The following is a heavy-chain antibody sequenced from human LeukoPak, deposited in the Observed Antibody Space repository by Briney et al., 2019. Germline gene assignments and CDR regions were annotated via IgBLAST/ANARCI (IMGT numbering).Heavy chain of an antibody. V-gene: IGHV3-23*01. J-gene: IGHJ5*02. CDR1: GFTFSSYG. Sequence: GGSLRLSCAASGFTFSSYGMSWVRQAPGKGLEWVSVISGIGTGGTTYYADSVKGRFTISRDNSKNTLYLQMNSLRAEDTAVYYCAKDLDHIAADNWFDPWGQGTLVTVSS. CDR3: AKDLDHIAADNWFDP. CDR2: ISGIGTGGTT. D-gene: IGHD6-13*01.